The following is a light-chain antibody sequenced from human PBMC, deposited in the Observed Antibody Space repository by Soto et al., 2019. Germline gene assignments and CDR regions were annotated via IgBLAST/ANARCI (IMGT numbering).Light chain of an antibody. J-gene: IGLJ2*01. CDR2: GNK. CDR1: SSNIGAGYD. CDR3: QSYDSRLGDDVV. Sequence: QPVLTQPPSVSGAPGQRVTISCTGNSSNIGAGYDVHWYQQLPGTAPRILIYGNKNRPSGVPDRFSGSRSGTSASLAITGLQAEDEADYYCQSYDSRLGDDVVFGGGTKLTVL. V-gene: IGLV1-40*01.